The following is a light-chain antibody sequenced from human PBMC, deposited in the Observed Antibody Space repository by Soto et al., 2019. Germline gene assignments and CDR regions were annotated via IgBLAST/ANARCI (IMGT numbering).Light chain of an antibody. CDR1: QSVLYSSNNKNY. V-gene: IGKV4-1*01. J-gene: IGKJ3*01. Sequence: DIVMTQSPDSLAVSRGERATINCKSSQSVLYSSNNKNYLAWYRQKPGQPPKLLIYWASTRESGVPDRFTGSGSGTDFTLTISSLQAEDVAVYYCQQYYSTPLTFGPGTKVDIK. CDR3: QQYYSTPLT. CDR2: WAS.